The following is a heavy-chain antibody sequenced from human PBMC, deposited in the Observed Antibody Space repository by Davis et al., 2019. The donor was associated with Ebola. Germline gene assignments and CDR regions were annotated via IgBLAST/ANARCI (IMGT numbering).Heavy chain of an antibody. CDR2: ISSNSDTR. CDR3: ARTLGYCSSTSCSTNWFDP. CDR1: GFTFRSYS. V-gene: IGHV3-48*01. D-gene: IGHD2-2*02. Sequence: GESLKISCAASGFTFRSYSMNWVRQAPGKGLEWVSYISSNSDTRYYADSVKGRFTISRDNAKNSLYLQMNSLRAEDTAVYYCARTLGYCSSTSCSTNWFDPWGQGTLVTVSS. J-gene: IGHJ5*02.